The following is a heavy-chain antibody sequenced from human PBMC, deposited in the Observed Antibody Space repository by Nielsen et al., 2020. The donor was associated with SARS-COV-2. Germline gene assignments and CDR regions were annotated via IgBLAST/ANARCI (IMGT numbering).Heavy chain of an antibody. CDR2: INPYSGGT. Sequence: ASVKVSCKASGYTFTDYYIHWVRQAPGQGLEWMGRINPYSGGTNYAQKFQGTVTMTRDASISTVYMELTSDDTAVYYCARARATIFGLVMSYGMDVRGQGTTVAVSS. D-gene: IGHD3/OR15-3a*01. CDR3: ARARATIFGLVMSYGMDV. CDR1: GYTFTDYY. J-gene: IGHJ6*02. V-gene: IGHV1-2*06.